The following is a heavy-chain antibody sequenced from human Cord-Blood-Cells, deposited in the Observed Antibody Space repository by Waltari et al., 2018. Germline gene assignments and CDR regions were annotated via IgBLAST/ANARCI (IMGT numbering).Heavy chain of an antibody. Sequence: QVQLQQWGAGLLKPSETLSLTCAVYGGSFSGYYWSGIRQPPGKGLEWIGEINHSGSTNYNPSLKSRVTISVDTSKNQFSLKLSSVTAADTAVYYCARDGGGRAFDIWGQGTMVTDSS. J-gene: IGHJ3*02. V-gene: IGHV4-34*01. CDR2: INHSGST. D-gene: IGHD1-26*01. CDR1: GGSFSGYY. CDR3: ARDGGGRAFDI.